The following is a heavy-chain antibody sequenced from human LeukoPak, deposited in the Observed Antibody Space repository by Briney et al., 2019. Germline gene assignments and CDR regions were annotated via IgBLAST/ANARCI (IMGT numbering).Heavy chain of an antibody. D-gene: IGHD6-13*01. CDR2: ISGSGGST. V-gene: IGHV3-23*01. Sequence: PGGSLRLSCAASGFTFSSYAMSWVHQAPGKGLEWVSAISGSGGSTYYADSVKGRFTISRDNSKNTLYLQMNSLRAEDTAVYYCAKEGKARVRSFGSWYHLRHYFDYWGQGTLVTVSS. CDR3: AKEGKARVRSFGSWYHLRHYFDY. CDR1: GFTFSSYA. J-gene: IGHJ4*02.